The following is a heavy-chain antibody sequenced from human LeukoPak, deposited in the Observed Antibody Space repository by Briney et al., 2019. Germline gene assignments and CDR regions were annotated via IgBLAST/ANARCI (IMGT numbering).Heavy chain of an antibody. Sequence: PGASLRLSCAASGFTFSSYAMSWVRQAPGKRLEWVSAISGSGGSTYYADSVKGRFTISRDNSKNTLYLQMNSLRAEDTAVYYCAKEHLGYCSSTSCLPGDYGMDVWGQGTTVTVSS. V-gene: IGHV3-23*01. CDR2: ISGSGGST. J-gene: IGHJ6*02. CDR1: GFTFSSYA. D-gene: IGHD2-2*01. CDR3: AKEHLGYCSSTSCLPGDYGMDV.